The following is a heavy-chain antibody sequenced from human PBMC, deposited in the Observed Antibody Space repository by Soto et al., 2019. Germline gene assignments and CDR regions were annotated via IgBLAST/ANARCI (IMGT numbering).Heavy chain of an antibody. CDR2: IIPIFGTA. D-gene: IGHD3-22*01. CDR3: ARTHLGYDSSGYYPYFDY. Sequence: ASVKVSCKASGGTFSSYAISWVRQAPGQGLEWMGGIIPIFGTANYAQKFQGRVTITADESTSTAYMELSSLRSEDTAVYYCARTHLGYDSSGYYPYFDYWGQGTLVTVSS. J-gene: IGHJ4*02. CDR1: GGTFSSYA. V-gene: IGHV1-69*13.